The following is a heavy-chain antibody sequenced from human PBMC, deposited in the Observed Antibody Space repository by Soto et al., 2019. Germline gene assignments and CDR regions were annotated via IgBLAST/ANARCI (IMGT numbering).Heavy chain of an antibody. CDR1: GFTFSSYC. J-gene: IGHJ6*04. CDR3: AKNKEGALRAPYGMDV. CDR2: ISYDGSNK. V-gene: IGHV3-30*18. Sequence: GGSLRLSCAASGFTFSSYCMHWVRQAPGKGLEWVAVISYDGSNKYYADSVKGRFTISRDNSKNTLYLQMNSLRAEDTAVYYCAKNKEGALRAPYGMDVGAKGTTFPVPS.